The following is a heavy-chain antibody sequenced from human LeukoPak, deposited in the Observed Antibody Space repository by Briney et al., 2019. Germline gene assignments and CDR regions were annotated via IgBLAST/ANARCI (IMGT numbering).Heavy chain of an antibody. J-gene: IGHJ4*02. V-gene: IGHV3-48*03. CDR1: GFTFSSYD. Sequence: GGSLRLSCAASGFTFSSYDMTWVRQAPGKGLEWVSYISSSGSTIYYADSVKGRFTISRDNAKNSLYLQMNSLRAEDTAVYYCARSPPRPRYYVLYYFDYWGQGTLVTVSS. D-gene: IGHD3-10*02. CDR3: ARSPPRPRYYVLYYFDY. CDR2: ISSSGSTI.